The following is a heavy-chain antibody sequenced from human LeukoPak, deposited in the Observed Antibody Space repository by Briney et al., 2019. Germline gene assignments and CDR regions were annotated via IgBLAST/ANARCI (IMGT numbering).Heavy chain of an antibody. CDR2: TSAYNGNT. V-gene: IGHV1-18*01. CDR3: ARTRSAMVNDAFDI. CDR1: GYTFTSYS. J-gene: IGHJ3*02. Sequence: ASVNLSCKASGYTFTSYSNSWVRQPPGPGHGWMGWTSAYNGNTNYAQKLQDRVTMTTDTTTSTAYMELRSLRSDDTAVYYCARTRSAMVNDAFDIWGQGTMVTVSS. D-gene: IGHD5-18*01.